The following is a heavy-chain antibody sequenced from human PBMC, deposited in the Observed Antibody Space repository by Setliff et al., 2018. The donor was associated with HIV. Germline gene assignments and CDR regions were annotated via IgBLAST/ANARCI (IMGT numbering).Heavy chain of an antibody. D-gene: IGHD1-20*01. CDR2: IKHDGSDK. Sequence: PGGSLRLSCAASGFTFSSYYMSWGRQAPGKGLEWVANIKHDGSDKYYVDSVKGRFTISRDNAKNSLYLQMSSLRAEDTAVYYCARTLTGKAPLATIDYWGQGALVTVSS. J-gene: IGHJ4*02. CDR1: GFTFSSYY. V-gene: IGHV3-7*01. CDR3: ARTLTGKAPLATIDY.